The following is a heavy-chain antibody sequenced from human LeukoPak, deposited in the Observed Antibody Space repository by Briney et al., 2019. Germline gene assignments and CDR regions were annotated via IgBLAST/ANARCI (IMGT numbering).Heavy chain of an antibody. V-gene: IGHV1-69*04. CDR2: IIPILGIA. J-gene: IGHJ4*01. Sequence: SVKVSCKASGGTFSSYAISWVRQAPGQGLEWMGRIIPILGIANYAQKFQGRVTITADKSTSTAYMELSNLRSEDTAVYYCARDRTDLMGIAVDYWGQGTLVTVSS. D-gene: IGHD6-19*01. CDR3: ARDRTDLMGIAVDY. CDR1: GGTFSSYA.